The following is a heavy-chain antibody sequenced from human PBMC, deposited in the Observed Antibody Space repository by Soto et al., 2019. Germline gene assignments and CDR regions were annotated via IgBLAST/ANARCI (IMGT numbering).Heavy chain of an antibody. V-gene: IGHV1-69*02. D-gene: IGHD5-12*01. CDR2: IIPILGIA. CDR3: ASGRGGGYDIIDY. CDR1: GGTFSSYT. J-gene: IGHJ4*02. Sequence: QVQLVQCGVEVKKPGSSVMISCKASGGTFSSYTISWVRQAPGQGLEWMGRIIPILGIANYAQKFQGRVTITADKSTSTAYMELCSLRSEDTAVYYCASGRGGGYDIIDYWGQGTLVTVSS.